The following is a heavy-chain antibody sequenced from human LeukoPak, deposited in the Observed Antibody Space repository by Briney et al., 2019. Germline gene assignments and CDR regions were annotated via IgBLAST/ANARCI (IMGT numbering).Heavy chain of an antibody. CDR2: ISWNSGTI. J-gene: IGHJ4*02. V-gene: IGHV3-9*01. CDR3: AKDNRRHYTSGPNPDSLH. CDR1: GFIFNNYA. D-gene: IGHD6-19*01. Sequence: GGSLRLSCAGSGFIFNNYAMHWVRQPPGKGLEWVSGISWNSGTIDYADSVRGRFTTSRDNAKNSLYLQMDSLRVEDTAFYYCAKDNRRHYTSGPNPDSLHWGQGALVTVSS.